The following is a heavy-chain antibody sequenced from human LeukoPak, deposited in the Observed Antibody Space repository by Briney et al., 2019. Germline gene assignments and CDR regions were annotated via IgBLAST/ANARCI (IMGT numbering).Heavy chain of an antibody. D-gene: IGHD3-10*01. CDR2: ISAYNGNT. CDR3: ARGSRWFGELSLYGMDV. CDR1: GYTFTSYG. J-gene: IGHJ6*02. Sequence: GASVKVSCKAPGYTFTSYGISWVRQAPGQGLEWMGWISAYNGNTNYAQKLQGRVTMTTDTSTSTAYMELRSLRSDDTAVYYCARGSRWFGELSLYGMDVWGQGTTVTVSS. V-gene: IGHV1-18*01.